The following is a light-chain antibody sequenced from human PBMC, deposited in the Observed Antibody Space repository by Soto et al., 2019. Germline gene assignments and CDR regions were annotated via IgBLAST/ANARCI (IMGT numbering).Light chain of an antibody. Sequence: SALTQPASVSGSPGQSITISCTGTSSDVGSYRFVSWYQQHPGKAPTLMIYEGSERPSGVSDRFSGSKSGNTASLTISGLQAEDEADYFCCSYAGGSNVFGAGTKVTVL. CDR2: EGS. CDR1: SSDVGSYRF. CDR3: CSYAGGSNV. J-gene: IGLJ1*01. V-gene: IGLV2-23*03.